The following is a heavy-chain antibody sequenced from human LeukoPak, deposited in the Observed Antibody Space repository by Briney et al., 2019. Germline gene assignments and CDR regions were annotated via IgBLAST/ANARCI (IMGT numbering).Heavy chain of an antibody. CDR1: GGSISSYY. V-gene: IGHV4-59*01. D-gene: IGHD6-19*01. CDR3: ARDGSSPSSGPYYFDY. Sequence: NTSETLSLTCTVSGGSISSYYWSWIRQPPGKGLEWIGDIYYSGSTNYNPSLKSRVTISVDTSKNQFSLKLSSVTAADTAVYYCARDGSSPSSGPYYFDYWGQGTLVTVSS. CDR2: IYYSGST. J-gene: IGHJ4*02.